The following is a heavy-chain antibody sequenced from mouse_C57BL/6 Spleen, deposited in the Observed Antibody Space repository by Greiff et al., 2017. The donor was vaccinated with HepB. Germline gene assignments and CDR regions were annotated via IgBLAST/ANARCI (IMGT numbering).Heavy chain of an antibody. CDR3: ARDEYEYDRYFDY. CDR2: ISDGGSYT. D-gene: IGHD2-4*01. V-gene: IGHV5-4*01. CDR1: GFTFSSYA. Sequence: EVKLMESGGGLVKPGGSLKLSCAASGFTFSSYAMSWVRQTPEKRLEWVATISDGGSYTYYPDNVKGRFTISRDNAKNNLYLQMSHLKSEDTAMYYCARDEYEYDRYFDYWGQGTTRTVSS. J-gene: IGHJ2*01.